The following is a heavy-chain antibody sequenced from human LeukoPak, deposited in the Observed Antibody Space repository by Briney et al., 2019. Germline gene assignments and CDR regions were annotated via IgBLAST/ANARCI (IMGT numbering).Heavy chain of an antibody. CDR2: ISIGSTHI. D-gene: IGHD6-13*01. CDR3: VRTWEEQQP. V-gene: IGHV3-21*01. J-gene: IGHJ5*02. Sequence: GGSLRLSCAASGFTFSNFNMNWVRQAPGKGLEWVSTISIGSTHILYADSVKGRFTISRDNAKNSLYLQMNSLRAEDTAVYYCVRTWEEQQPWGQGTLVTVSS. CDR1: GFTFSNFN.